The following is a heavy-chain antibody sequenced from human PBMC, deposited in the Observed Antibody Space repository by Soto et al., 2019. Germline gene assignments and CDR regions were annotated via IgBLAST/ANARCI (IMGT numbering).Heavy chain of an antibody. Sequence: QVHLQQWGAGLLKPSETLSLTCAVYGGSFSGYYWSWIRQPPGKGLEWIGEINHSGSTNYNPSLKSRVPTSVGTSNNQFSLKLSSMTAADTAVYYCARGRGDGYNQHWYFDLWGRGTLVTVSS. CDR1: GGSFSGYY. CDR2: INHSGST. J-gene: IGHJ2*01. CDR3: ARGRGDGYNQHWYFDL. V-gene: IGHV4-34*01. D-gene: IGHD3-10*01.